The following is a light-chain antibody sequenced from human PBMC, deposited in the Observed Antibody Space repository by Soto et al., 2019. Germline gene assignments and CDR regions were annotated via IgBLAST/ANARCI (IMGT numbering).Light chain of an antibody. J-gene: IGKJ1*01. V-gene: IGKV3-15*01. CDR3: QHYNYWPPKT. CDR1: LSVSNN. Sequence: EIVLTQSPATLSLSPGERATLSCRASLSVSNNLAWYQQKPVQAPRLLIYGAYTRATGIPARFSGSGSGTDFTLTISSLQSEDFAVYYCQHYNYWPPKTFGQGTKV. CDR2: GAY.